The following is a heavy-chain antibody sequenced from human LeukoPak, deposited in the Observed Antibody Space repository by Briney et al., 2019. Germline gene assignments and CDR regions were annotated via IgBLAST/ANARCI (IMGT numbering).Heavy chain of an antibody. J-gene: IGHJ4*02. Sequence: HPGRSLRLSCAASGFTFSGYTMHWVRQAPGKGLEWVAFISSDGRYKSHADSVKGRFTISRDNSKNTVYLQMNSLRAEDTAIYYCAKGMGAFCNGDCSSRIFDYWGQGTLVTVSS. V-gene: IGHV3-30*04. D-gene: IGHD2-21*02. CDR1: GFTFSGYT. CDR3: AKGMGAFCNGDCSSRIFDY. CDR2: ISSDGRYK.